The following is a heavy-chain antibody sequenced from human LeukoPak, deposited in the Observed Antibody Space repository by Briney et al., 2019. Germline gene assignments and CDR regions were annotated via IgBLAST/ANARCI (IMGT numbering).Heavy chain of an antibody. CDR2: IIPIFGTA. J-gene: IGHJ4*02. V-gene: IGHV1-69*13. Sequence: ASVKVSCKASGGTFSSYAISWVRQAPGQGLEWMGGIIPIFGTANYAQKFQGRVTITADESTSTAYMELSSLRSEDTAVYYCARGYCSGGSCYRAGYFDYWGQGTLVTVSS. CDR3: ARGYCSGGSCYRAGYFDY. CDR1: GGTFSSYA. D-gene: IGHD2-15*01.